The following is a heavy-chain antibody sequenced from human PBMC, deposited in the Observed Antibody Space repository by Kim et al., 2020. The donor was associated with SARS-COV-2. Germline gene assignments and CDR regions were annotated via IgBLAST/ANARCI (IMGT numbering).Heavy chain of an antibody. V-gene: IGHV3-53*01. CDR2: T. Sequence: TYYADSVKSRCTIARDNSKNALVLQMNSLRAGDTAVDYCARGLGYCSGGSCWGQGTLVTVSS. CDR3: ARGLGYCSGGSC. J-gene: IGHJ4*02. D-gene: IGHD2-15*01.